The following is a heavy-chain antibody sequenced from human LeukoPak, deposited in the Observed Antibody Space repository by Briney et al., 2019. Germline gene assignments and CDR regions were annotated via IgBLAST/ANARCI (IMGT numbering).Heavy chain of an antibody. D-gene: IGHD4-17*01. Sequence: SETLSLTCTVSGGSISSYYWSWIRQPPGKGLEWIGYIYYSGSTNYNPSLKSRVTISVDTSKNQFSLKLSSVTAADTAVYYCARDSLKPTVTTDYYYYYGMDVWGQGTTVTVSS. V-gene: IGHV4-59*01. CDR2: IYYSGST. CDR3: ARDSLKPTVTTDYYYYYGMDV. J-gene: IGHJ6*02. CDR1: GGSISSYY.